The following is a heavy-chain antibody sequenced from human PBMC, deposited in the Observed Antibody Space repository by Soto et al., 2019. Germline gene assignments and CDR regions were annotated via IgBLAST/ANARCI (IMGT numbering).Heavy chain of an antibody. CDR3: ARGGYDFWSGYLPYYYYGMDV. CDR1: GGTFSSYA. J-gene: IGHJ6*02. CDR2: IIPIFGTA. V-gene: IGHV1-69*06. Sequence: QVQLVQSGAEVKKPGSSVKVSCKASGGTFSSYAISWVRQAPGQGLEWMGGIIPIFGTANYAQKFHGRVTIPADKSTSTAYMELSSLRSEDTAVYYCARGGYDFWSGYLPYYYYGMDVWGQGTTVTVSS. D-gene: IGHD3-3*01.